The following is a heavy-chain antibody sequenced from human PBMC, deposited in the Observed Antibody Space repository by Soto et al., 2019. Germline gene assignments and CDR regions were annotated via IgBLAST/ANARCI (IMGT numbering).Heavy chain of an antibody. J-gene: IGHJ4*02. D-gene: IGHD1-7*01. V-gene: IGHV3-74*01. CDR2: IYTGGSRA. CDR3: ARGARNYYYFDY. CDR1: GFSFSSHW. Sequence: EVQLVESGGGLVQPGWSRRLTCEASGFSFSSHWMHWVRQARGKGLVWVSRIYTGGSRADYADSVKGRFTIARDKAKNTAYLQLNGLGAEDTAVYYCARGARNYYYFDYCRQGTWVTVSS.